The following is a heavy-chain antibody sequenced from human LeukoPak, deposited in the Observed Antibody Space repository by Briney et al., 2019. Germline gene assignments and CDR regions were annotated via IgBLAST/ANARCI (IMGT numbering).Heavy chain of an antibody. CDR3: ARFGGKMTIVRGVGGFDY. Sequence: GECLTISCKASGYDYTDYWIGWVRQIPGRGLAWMGLIYPDYSDARYSPSLHGQVSISAVKSISTAYLQWSSLKASDTAMYYCARFGGKMTIVRGVGGFDYWGQGTLVTVSS. CDR2: IYPDYSDA. CDR1: GYDYTDYW. J-gene: IGHJ4*02. V-gene: IGHV5-51*01. D-gene: IGHD3-10*01.